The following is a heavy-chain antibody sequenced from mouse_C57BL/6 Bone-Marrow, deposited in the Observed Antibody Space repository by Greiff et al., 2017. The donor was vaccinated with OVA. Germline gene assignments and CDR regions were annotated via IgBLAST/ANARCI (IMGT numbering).Heavy chain of an antibody. CDR1: GFTFTNYY. V-gene: IGHV7-3*01. D-gene: IGHD1-1*01. CDR2: IRNKPNGSTT. J-gene: IGHJ2*01. CDR3: ARYKGRVAVDYFDY. Sequence: EVTVEESGGGLVQPGDSLSLSCAASGFTFTNYYMSWVRQPPGKALEWLAFIRNKPNGSTTEYSASVKGRFTISRDNSQSILYLQMNALRAEDSATYYCARYKGRVAVDYFDYWGQGTALTVSS.